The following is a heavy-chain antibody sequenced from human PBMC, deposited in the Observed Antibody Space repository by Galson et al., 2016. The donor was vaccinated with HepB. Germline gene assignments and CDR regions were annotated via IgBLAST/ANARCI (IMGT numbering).Heavy chain of an antibody. CDR2: INTANGNT. D-gene: IGHD3/OR15-3a*01. J-gene: IGHJ4*02. Sequence: SVKVSCKASGYSFTTHAVHWVRQAPGQRLEWMGWINTANGNTRYSQNFQGRVTITRDTSASVAYMELSSLRSEDTAVYYCARDGEDGAGPPTYDFYFDYWGQGTLVTVSS. CDR3: ARDGEDGAGPPTYDFYFDY. V-gene: IGHV1-3*04. CDR1: GYSFTTHA.